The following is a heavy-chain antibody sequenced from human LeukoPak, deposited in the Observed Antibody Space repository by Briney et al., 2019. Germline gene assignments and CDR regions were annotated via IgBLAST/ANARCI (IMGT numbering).Heavy chain of an antibody. CDR3: ASTQYYDILTGHRYLPAAAGTLDY. Sequence: SETLSLTCTVSGGSISSGDYYWSWIRQPPGKGLEWIGYIYYSGSTYYNPSLKSRVTISVDTSKNQFSLKLSSVTAADTAVYYCASTQYYDILTGHRYLPAAAGTLDYWGQGTLVTVSS. D-gene: IGHD3-9*01. CDR1: GGSISSGDYY. J-gene: IGHJ4*02. V-gene: IGHV4-30-4*08. CDR2: IYYSGST.